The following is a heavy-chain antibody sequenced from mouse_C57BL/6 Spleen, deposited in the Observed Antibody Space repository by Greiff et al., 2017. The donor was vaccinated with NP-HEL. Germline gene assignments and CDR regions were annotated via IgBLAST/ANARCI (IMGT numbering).Heavy chain of an antibody. Sequence: EVKLQESGPGLVKPSQSLSLTCSVTGYSITSGYYWNWIRQFPGNKLEWMGYISYDGSNNYNPSLKNLISITRDTSKNQFFLKLNSVTTEDTATYYCARETETGTFAYWGQGTLVTVSA. D-gene: IGHD4-1*01. CDR3: ARETETGTFAY. J-gene: IGHJ3*01. V-gene: IGHV3-6*01. CDR2: ISYDGSN. CDR1: GYSITSGYY.